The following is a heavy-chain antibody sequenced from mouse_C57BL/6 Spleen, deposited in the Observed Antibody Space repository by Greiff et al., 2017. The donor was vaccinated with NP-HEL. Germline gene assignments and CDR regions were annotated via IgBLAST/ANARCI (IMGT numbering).Heavy chain of an antibody. CDR1: GFSLTSYA. J-gene: IGHJ3*01. D-gene: IGHD2-4*01. CDR2: IWTGGGT. Sequence: VKLMESGPGLVAPSQSLSITCTVSGFSLTSYAISWVRQPPGKGLEWLGVIWTGGGTNYNSALKSRLSISKDNSKCQVFFKMNSLQTDDTARYYCARHYDYDGAWFAYWGQGTLVTVSA. V-gene: IGHV2-9-1*01. CDR3: ARHYDYDGAWFAY.